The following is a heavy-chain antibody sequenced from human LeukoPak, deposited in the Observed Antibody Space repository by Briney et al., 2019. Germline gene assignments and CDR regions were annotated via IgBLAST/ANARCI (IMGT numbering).Heavy chain of an antibody. CDR1: GVSISSYY. Sequence: SETLSLTCTASGVSISSYYLSWIRQPPGKGLEWVGYIYYSGSTNYNPSLKNRVTITVDTSKKHFSLKLSSVTAADTAVYYCARGHPNVVVVAATLRVPANWFDPWGQGTLVTVSS. J-gene: IGHJ5*02. D-gene: IGHD2-15*01. V-gene: IGHV4-59*01. CDR3: ARGHPNVVVVAATLRVPANWFDP. CDR2: IYYSGST.